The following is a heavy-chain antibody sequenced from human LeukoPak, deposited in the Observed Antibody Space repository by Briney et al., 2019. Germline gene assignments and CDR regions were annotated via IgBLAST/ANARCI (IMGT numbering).Heavy chain of an antibody. V-gene: IGHV4-38-2*02. CDR1: DSSISSGYY. D-gene: IGHD3-22*01. J-gene: IGHJ6*04. CDR2: ISHGGST. CDR3: ARDSPYYYDSSGYFTEV. Sequence: SETLSLTCSVSDSSISSGYYWGWVRQPPGRGLEWIATISHGGSTYYNPSLKSRVTISMDTSKNQFSLKLSSVTAADTAVYYCARDSPYYYDSSGYFTEVWGKGTTVTVSS.